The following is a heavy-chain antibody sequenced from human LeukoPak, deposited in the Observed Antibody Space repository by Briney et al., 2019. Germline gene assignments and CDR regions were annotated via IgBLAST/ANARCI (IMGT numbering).Heavy chain of an antibody. D-gene: IGHD3-10*01. Sequence: PSETLSLTCTVSGGSISSYYWSWIRQPPGKGLEWIGYIYTSGSTNYNPSLKSRVTISVDTSKNQFSLKLSSVTAADSAVYYCARLNYGRRDYYYYYYMDVWGKGTTVTVSS. J-gene: IGHJ6*03. CDR1: GGSISSYY. CDR3: ARLNYGRRDYYYYYYMDV. CDR2: IYTSGST. V-gene: IGHV4-4*09.